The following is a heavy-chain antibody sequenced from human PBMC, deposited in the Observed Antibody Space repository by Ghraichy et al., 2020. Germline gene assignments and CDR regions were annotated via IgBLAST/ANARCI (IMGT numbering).Heavy chain of an antibody. CDR3: ARLPMSYGPHYYYYGMDV. CDR1: GATFSSYA. D-gene: IGHD5-18*01. V-gene: IGHV1-69*10. CDR2: IIPIFGIA. Sequence: SVKVSCKASGATFSSYAISWVRQAPGQGLEWMGGIIPIFGIANYAQKFQGRVTITADKSTSTAYMELSSLRSEDTAVYYCARLPMSYGPHYYYYGMDVWGQGTTVTVSS. J-gene: IGHJ6*02.